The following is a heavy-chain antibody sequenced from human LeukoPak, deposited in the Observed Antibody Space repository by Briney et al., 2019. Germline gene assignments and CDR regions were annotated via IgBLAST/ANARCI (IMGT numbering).Heavy chain of an antibody. CDR3: ATGNYYDSGGYYTFGH. D-gene: IGHD3-22*01. Sequence: GGSLRLSCAASGFAFNKYWMHWVRQTPGKGLVWVSRINGDGSTTSYADSVKGGFTISRDNAKNTLYLQMSSLRAEDTAVYYCATGNYYDSGGYYTFGHWGQGTLVTVSS. CDR1: GFAFNKYW. J-gene: IGHJ4*02. V-gene: IGHV3-74*01. CDR2: INGDGSTT.